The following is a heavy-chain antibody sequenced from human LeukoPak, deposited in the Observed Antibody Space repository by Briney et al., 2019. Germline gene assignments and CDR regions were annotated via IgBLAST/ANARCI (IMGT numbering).Heavy chain of an antibody. CDR3: ASYSSVPYFDY. D-gene: IGHD3-10*01. CDR1: GFTFRSYA. J-gene: IGHJ4*02. CDR2: ITSSGATI. Sequence: PGGSLRLSCEASGFTFRSYAVNWVRQAPGKGPEWVSHITSSGATIYYADSVKGRFTISRDNAKNSLSLHMSSLGAEDTAIYYCASYSSVPYFDYWGRGTLVTVSS. V-gene: IGHV3-48*03.